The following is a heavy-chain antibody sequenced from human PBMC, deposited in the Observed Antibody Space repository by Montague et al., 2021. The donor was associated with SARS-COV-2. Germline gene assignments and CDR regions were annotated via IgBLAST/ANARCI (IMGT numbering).Heavy chain of an antibody. CDR3: SRVFPRWLQFDPYFDY. CDR2: IYYSGST. J-gene: IGHJ4*02. CDR1: DGSISSYY. D-gene: IGHD5-24*01. V-gene: IGHV4-59*01. Sequence: SETLSLTCTVSDGSISSYYWSWIRQPPGKGLEWIGYIYYSGSTNYNPSLKIRVTISVDTSKNQFSLKLSSVTAADTAVYYCSRVFPRWLQFDPYFDYWGQGTLVTVSS.